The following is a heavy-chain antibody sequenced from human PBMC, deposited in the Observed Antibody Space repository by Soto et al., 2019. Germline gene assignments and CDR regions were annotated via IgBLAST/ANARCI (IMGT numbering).Heavy chain of an antibody. D-gene: IGHD4-4*01. Sequence: QVQLVQSGAEVKKPGSSVKVSCKASGVTFSSYAISWVRQAPGQGLEWMGWIIPIFGTANYAQKFQGRGTITADESTSTAYMELSSLRSEDTAVYYCARDWETTDLSTPGSYGMDVCGQGTTVTVAS. CDR2: IIPIFGTA. CDR3: ARDWETTDLSTPGSYGMDV. V-gene: IGHV1-69*01. J-gene: IGHJ6*02. CDR1: GVTFSSYA.